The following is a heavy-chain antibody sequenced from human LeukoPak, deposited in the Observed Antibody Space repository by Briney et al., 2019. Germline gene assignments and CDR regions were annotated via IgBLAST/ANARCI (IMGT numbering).Heavy chain of an antibody. CDR3: ARESPGGPSWFDP. J-gene: IGHJ5*02. CDR2: FIPIFGTA. Sequence: SVKVSCKASGGTFSSYAISWVRQAPGQGLEWMGGFIPIFGTANYEQKFQGRVPITTDESKSTAYLELSSLGCEDRAVYYCARESPGGPSWFDPWGQGTLVTVSS. CDR1: GGTFSSYA. V-gene: IGHV1-69*05. D-gene: IGHD1-26*01.